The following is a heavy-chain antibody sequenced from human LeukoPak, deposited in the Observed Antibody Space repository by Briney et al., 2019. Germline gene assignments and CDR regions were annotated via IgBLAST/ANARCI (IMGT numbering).Heavy chain of an antibody. CDR2: ISSSGSTI. Sequence: TGGSLRLSCAASGFTFSDYYMSWIRQAPGKGLEWVSYISSSGSTIYYADSVKGRFTISRDNAKNSLYLQMNGLRAEDTAVYYCARVDFWNYDYFDYWGQGTLVTVSS. V-gene: IGHV3-11*04. D-gene: IGHD1-7*01. CDR3: ARVDFWNYDYFDY. J-gene: IGHJ4*02. CDR1: GFTFSDYY.